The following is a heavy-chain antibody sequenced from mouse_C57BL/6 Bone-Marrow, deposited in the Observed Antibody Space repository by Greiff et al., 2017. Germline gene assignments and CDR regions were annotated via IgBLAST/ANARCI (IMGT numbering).Heavy chain of an antibody. CDR2: IDPSDSYT. CDR3: AKGDGYRFAY. CDR1: GYTFTSYW. D-gene: IGHD2-3*01. Sequence: VQLQQPGAALVMPGASVKLSCKASGYTFTSYWMHWVKQRPGQGLEWIGEIDPSDSYTNYNQKFKGKSTLTVDKSSSTAYMQLSSLTSEDSAVYYCAKGDGYRFAYWGQETLVTVSA. V-gene: IGHV1-69*01. J-gene: IGHJ3*01.